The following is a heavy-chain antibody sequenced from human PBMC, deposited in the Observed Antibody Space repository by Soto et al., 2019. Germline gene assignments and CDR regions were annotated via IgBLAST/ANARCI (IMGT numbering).Heavy chain of an antibody. J-gene: IGHJ2*01. V-gene: IGHV3-13*01. D-gene: IGHD3-10*01. CDR2: IGTAGDT. CDR1: GFTFSSYD. Sequence: EVQLVESGGGLVQPGGSLRLSCAASGFTFSSYDMHWVRQATGKGLEWVSAIGTAGDTYYPGSVKGRFTISRENAKNSLYLQMNSLRAGDTAVYYCARGLSIVRGGYFDLWGRGTLVTVSS. CDR3: ARGLSIVRGGYFDL.